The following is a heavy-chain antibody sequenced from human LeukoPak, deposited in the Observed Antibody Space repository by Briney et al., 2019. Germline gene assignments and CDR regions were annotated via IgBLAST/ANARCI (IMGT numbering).Heavy chain of an antibody. J-gene: IGHJ4*02. CDR3: ARARLAVSGNYFEN. V-gene: IGHV3-7*04. CDR1: GFTFSTYG. D-gene: IGHD6-19*01. CDR2: IKEDGSEK. Sequence: GGSLRLSCVASGFTFSTYGMSWVRQAPGKGLEWVANIKEDGSEKYYVDSVKGRFTISRDNAKNSLYLQMNSLRVEDTAVYHCARARLAVSGNYFENWGQGTLVTVSS.